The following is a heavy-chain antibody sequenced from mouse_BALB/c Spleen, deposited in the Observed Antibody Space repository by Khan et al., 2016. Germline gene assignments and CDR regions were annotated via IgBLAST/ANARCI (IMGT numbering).Heavy chain of an antibody. CDR1: GYSITSGYY. CDR3: ARLRRVYAMDY. J-gene: IGHJ4*01. CDR2: ISYDGSN. V-gene: IGHV3-6*02. Sequence: EVQLQESGPGLVKPSQSLSLTCSVTGYSITSGYYWNWIRQFPGNNLEWMGYISYDGSNNYNPSLKNRISIARDTSKHQFFLKLNSVTTEDAATYYCARLRRVYAMDYWRQGTSVTVSS. D-gene: IGHD2-12*01.